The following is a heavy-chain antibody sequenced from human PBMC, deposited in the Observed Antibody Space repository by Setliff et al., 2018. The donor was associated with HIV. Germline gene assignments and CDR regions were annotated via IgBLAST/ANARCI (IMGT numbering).Heavy chain of an antibody. D-gene: IGHD5-18*01. CDR2: ITSSGSTI. V-gene: IGHV3-48*03. CDR1: GLTLSNYE. J-gene: IGHJ4*02. CDR3: ATGYSNGYDY. Sequence: PGGSLRLSCAASGLTLSNYEINWVRQAPGKGLEWVAYITSSGSTIYYADSVQGRFTLSRDNAKNSLYLQMNSLRAEDTAVCYCATGYSNGYDYWGQGTLVTVSS.